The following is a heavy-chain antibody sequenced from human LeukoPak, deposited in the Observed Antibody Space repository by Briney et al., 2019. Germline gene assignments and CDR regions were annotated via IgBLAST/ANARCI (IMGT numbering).Heavy chain of an antibody. Sequence: SETLSLTCTVSGGSVSSGGYYWSWIRQHPGKALEWLGYIYFSGSTNYSPSLKSRVTISVDTSKNQFSLKLSSVTAADTAVYYCARVGSGRDGFKGAFEIWGQGTTVTVSS. CDR1: GGSVSSGGYY. CDR3: ARVGSGRDGFKGAFEI. J-gene: IGHJ3*02. V-gene: IGHV4-61*08. CDR2: IYFSGST. D-gene: IGHD5-24*01.